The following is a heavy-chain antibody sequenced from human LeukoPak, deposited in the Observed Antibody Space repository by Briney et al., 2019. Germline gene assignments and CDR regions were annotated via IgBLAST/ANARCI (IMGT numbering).Heavy chain of an antibody. CDR1: GASISSGDYY. CDR2: IYYSGST. Sequence: SETLSLTCTVSGASISSGDYYWSWIRQPPGKGLAWIGYIYYSGSTYHNPSLKSRVIISVDTSKNQFSLKLNSVTAADTAVYYCARVGKYCGGDCYSVKFWGQGTLVTVSS. J-gene: IGHJ4*02. D-gene: IGHD2-21*01. CDR3: ARVGKYCGGDCYSVKF. V-gene: IGHV4-30-4*08.